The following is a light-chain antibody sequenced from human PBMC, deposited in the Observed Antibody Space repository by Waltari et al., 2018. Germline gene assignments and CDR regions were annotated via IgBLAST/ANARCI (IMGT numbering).Light chain of an antibody. V-gene: IGKV2-30*02. J-gene: IGKJ4*01. CDR1: QSLVHSDGNTY. Sequence: DVVMTQSPLSLPVTLGQPASISCRSSQSLVHSDGNTYLIWFQQRPGQSPRRLIYQVSKRDSGVPDRFSGSGSGTDFALKISTVEAEDVGVYYCMQGTHWPLTFGGGTKVEIK. CDR2: QVS. CDR3: MQGTHWPLT.